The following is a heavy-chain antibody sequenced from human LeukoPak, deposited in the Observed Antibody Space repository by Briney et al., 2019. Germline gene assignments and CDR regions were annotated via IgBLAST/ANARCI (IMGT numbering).Heavy chain of an antibody. V-gene: IGHV3-30*03. CDR2: ISYDGSNK. J-gene: IGHJ4*02. CDR3: ARDLGESGYAALDY. CDR1: GFRFSSYG. Sequence: PGRSLRLSCAASGFRFSSYGMHWVRQAPGKGLEWVAVISYDGSNKYYADSVKGRFTISRDKSKNTLYLQMNSLRAEDTAVYYCARDLGESGYAALDYRGQGTLVTVSS. D-gene: IGHD5-12*01.